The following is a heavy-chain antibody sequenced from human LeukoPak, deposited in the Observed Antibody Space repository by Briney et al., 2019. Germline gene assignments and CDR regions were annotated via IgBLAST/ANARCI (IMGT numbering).Heavy chain of an antibody. D-gene: IGHD4-17*01. CDR3: AKHGDYVFDY. CDR2: INQDGSQK. V-gene: IGHV3-7*01. CDR1: GFTFSSYE. Sequence: PGGSLRLSCAASGFTFSSYEMNWVRQAPGKGLEWVANINQDGSQKYYVDSVKGRFIVSRDNAKNSLYLQMNSLRVEDTAVYYCAKHGDYVFDYWGQGTLVTVSS. J-gene: IGHJ4*02.